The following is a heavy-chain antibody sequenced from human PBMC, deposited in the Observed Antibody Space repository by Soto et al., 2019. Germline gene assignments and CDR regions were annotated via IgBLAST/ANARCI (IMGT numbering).Heavy chain of an antibody. CDR2: IIPIFGTA. CDR1: GGTFSSYA. J-gene: IGHJ3*02. D-gene: IGHD3-3*01. V-gene: IGHV1-69*01. CDR3: ARHSLFGVVIMGAFDI. Sequence: QVQLVQSGAEVKKPGSSVKVSCKASGGTFSSYAISWVRQAPGQGLEWMGGIIPIFGTANYAQKFQGRVTITADESTSTADMELSSLRSEDTAVYYCARHSLFGVVIMGAFDIWGQGTMVTVSS.